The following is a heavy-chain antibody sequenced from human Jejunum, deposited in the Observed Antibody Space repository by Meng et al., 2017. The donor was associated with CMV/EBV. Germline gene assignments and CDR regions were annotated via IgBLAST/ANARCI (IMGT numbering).Heavy chain of an antibody. J-gene: IGHJ4*02. V-gene: IGHV3-23*01. CDR2: ISTGGGAI. CDR3: AKNYADIVIPAFDY. Sequence: SGFSFRTYALSWVRQAPGKGLEWISGISTGGGAIYYAKSVEGRFTVSRDNSKDTLYLQMNSLRAEDTAVYYCAKNYADIVIPAFDYWGQGTLVTVSS. D-gene: IGHD5-12*01. CDR1: GFSFRTYA.